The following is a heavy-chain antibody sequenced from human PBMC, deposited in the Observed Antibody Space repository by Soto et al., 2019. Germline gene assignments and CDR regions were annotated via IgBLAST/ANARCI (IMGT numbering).Heavy chain of an antibody. D-gene: IGHD6-13*01. V-gene: IGHV4-31*03. J-gene: IGHJ5*02. CDR3: ARVFSDSSSFFDP. CDR1: GGSISSGGYY. Sequence: SETLSLTCTVSGGSISSGGYYWSWIRQHPGKGLEWIGYIYYSGSTYYNPSLKSRVTISVDTSKNQFSLKVSSVTGADTAVYYWARVFSDSSSFFDPWGQGTLVTVSS. CDR2: IYYSGST.